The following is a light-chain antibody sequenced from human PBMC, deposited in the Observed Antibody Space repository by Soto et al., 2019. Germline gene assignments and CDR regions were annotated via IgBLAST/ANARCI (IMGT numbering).Light chain of an antibody. CDR3: QQYNNWPRGT. V-gene: IGKV3-15*01. J-gene: IGKJ1*01. CDR1: QSVSSN. Sequence: EIVMTQPPATLSVSPGERATLSCRASQSVSSNLAWYQHKPGQAPRLLIYGASTRATGIPARFSGSGSGTEFTLTISSLQSEDFAVYYCQQYNNWPRGTFGQGTKVDIK. CDR2: GAS.